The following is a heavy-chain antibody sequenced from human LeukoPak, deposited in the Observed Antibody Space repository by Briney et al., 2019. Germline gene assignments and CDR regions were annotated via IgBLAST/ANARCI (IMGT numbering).Heavy chain of an antibody. J-gene: IGHJ4*02. Sequence: GGSLRLPCAASGFTFSNYAMSWVRQAPGKGLEWVSVISGSGGSTYYADSVKGRFTISIDNSKNTLYLQINSLRAEDTAVYYCAKVAHSSGYPFDYWGQGTLVTVSS. V-gene: IGHV3-23*01. CDR3: AKVAHSSGYPFDY. CDR2: ISGSGGST. CDR1: GFTFSNYA. D-gene: IGHD3-22*01.